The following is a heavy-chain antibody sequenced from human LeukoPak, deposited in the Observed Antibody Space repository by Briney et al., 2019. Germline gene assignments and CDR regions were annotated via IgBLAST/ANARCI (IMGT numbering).Heavy chain of an antibody. J-gene: IGHJ4*02. V-gene: IGHV4-38-2*02. CDR2: IYHSGST. CDR1: GYSISSGYY. CDR3: ATQDAYYGSTY. Sequence: PPETLSLTCTVSGYSISSGYYWGWIRQPPGKGLEWIGSIYHSGSTYYNPSLKSRVTISVDTSKNQFSLKLSSVTAADTAVYYCATQDAYYGSTYWGQGTLVTVSS. D-gene: IGHD3-10*01.